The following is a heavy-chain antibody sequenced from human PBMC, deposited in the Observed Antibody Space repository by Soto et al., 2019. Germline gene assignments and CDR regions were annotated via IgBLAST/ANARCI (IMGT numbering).Heavy chain of an antibody. Sequence: GASVKVSCKASGYTFTSYYMHWVRQAPGQGLEWMGIINPSGGSTSYAQKFQGRVTMTRDTSTSTVYMELSSLRSEDTAVYFFAREGNLGSWLQPLASWGQGTLVTVSS. CDR2: INPSGGST. J-gene: IGHJ4*02. CDR1: GYTFTSYY. D-gene: IGHD6-13*01. CDR3: AREGNLGSWLQPLAS. V-gene: IGHV1-46*01.